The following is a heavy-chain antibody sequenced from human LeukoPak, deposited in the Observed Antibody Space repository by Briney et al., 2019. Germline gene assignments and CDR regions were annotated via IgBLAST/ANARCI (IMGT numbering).Heavy chain of an antibody. CDR2: ISSSSSYI. D-gene: IGHD6-13*01. V-gene: IGHV3-21*04. CDR1: GFTFSSYS. CDR3: AKGIAAAGYYFDY. J-gene: IGHJ4*02. Sequence: GGSLRLSCAASGFTFSSYSMNWVRQAPGKGLEWVSSISSSSSYIYYADSVKGRFTISRDNAKNSLYLQMNSLRAEDTAVYYCAKGIAAAGYYFDYWGQGTLVTVSS.